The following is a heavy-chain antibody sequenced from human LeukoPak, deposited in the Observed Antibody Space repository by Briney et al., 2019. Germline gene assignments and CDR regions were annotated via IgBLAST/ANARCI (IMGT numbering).Heavy chain of an antibody. Sequence: GGSLRLSCAASGFTFSSYAMSWVRQAPGKGLEWVSSISGSGGSTYYADSVKGRSTISRDSSKSTLFLQMNSLRAEDTAVYYCAKDPEVSLFDYWGQGTLVTVSS. CDR1: GFTFSSYA. CDR3: AKDPEVSLFDY. J-gene: IGHJ4*02. CDR2: ISGSGGST. V-gene: IGHV3-23*01. D-gene: IGHD2-21*01.